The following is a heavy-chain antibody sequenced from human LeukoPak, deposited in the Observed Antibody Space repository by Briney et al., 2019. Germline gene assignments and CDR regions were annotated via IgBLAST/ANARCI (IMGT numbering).Heavy chain of an antibody. V-gene: IGHV1-69*13. CDR1: GGTFSSYA. D-gene: IGHD2-2*01. Sequence: ASVKVSCKASGGTFSSYAISWVRQAPGQGLEWMGGISPIFGTANYAQKFQGRVTITADESTSTAYMELSSLRSEDTAVYYCALADIVVVPAAHYYYYGMDVWGKGTTVTVSS. CDR2: ISPIFGTA. CDR3: ALADIVVVPAAHYYYYGMDV. J-gene: IGHJ6*04.